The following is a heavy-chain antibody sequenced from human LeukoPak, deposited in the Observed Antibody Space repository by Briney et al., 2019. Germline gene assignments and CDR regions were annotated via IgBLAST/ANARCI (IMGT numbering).Heavy chain of an antibody. CDR1: GGSISSGSYY. Sequence: PSQTLSLTCTVSGGSISSGSYYWSWIRQPAGKGLEWIGRIYTSGSTNYNPSLKSRVTISVDTSKNQFSLKLSSVTATDTAVYYCAAEGGSGSYYHNWFDPWGQGTLVTVSS. J-gene: IGHJ5*02. CDR3: AAEGGSGSYYHNWFDP. D-gene: IGHD3-10*01. CDR2: IYTSGST. V-gene: IGHV4-61*02.